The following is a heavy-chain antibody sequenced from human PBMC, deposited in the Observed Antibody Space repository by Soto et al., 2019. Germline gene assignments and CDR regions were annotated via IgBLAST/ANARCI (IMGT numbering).Heavy chain of an antibody. CDR1: GFTFSSYS. V-gene: IGHV3-21*01. Sequence: EVQLVESGGGLVKPGGSLRLSCAASGFTFSSYSMNWVRQAPGKGLEWVSSISSSSSYIYYADSVKGRFTISRDNAKNSLYLQMNSLRAEDTAVYYCARDIAQRVAPTYYYGMDVWGQGTTFTVSS. D-gene: IGHD6-13*01. CDR3: ARDIAQRVAPTYYYGMDV. J-gene: IGHJ6*02. CDR2: ISSSSSYI.